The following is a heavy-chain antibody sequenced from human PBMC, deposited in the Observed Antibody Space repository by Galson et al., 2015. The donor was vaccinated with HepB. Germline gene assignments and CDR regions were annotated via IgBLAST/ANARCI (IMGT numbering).Heavy chain of an antibody. J-gene: IGHJ4*02. V-gene: IGHV3-23*01. CDR1: GFTFSSYA. CDR2: ISGSGGST. CDR3: AKGAEINKYYYDSSGYSDY. Sequence: SLRLSCAASGFTFSSYAMSWVRQAPGKGLEWVSAISGSGGSTYYADSVKGRFTISRDNSKNTLYLQMNSLRAEDTAVYYCAKGAEINKYYYDSSGYSDYWGQGTLVTVSS. D-gene: IGHD3-22*01.